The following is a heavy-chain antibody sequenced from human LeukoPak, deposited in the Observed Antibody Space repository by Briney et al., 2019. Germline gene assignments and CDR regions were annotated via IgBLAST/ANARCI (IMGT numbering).Heavy chain of an antibody. V-gene: IGHV3-48*03. CDR2: ISSSDTTI. J-gene: IGHJ4*02. CDR1: GFTFSSYE. CDR3: AKSCLDTYYDTLTGSDY. D-gene: IGHD3-9*01. Sequence: GGSLRLSCAASGFTFSSYEMTWVRQAPGKGLEWVSNISSSDTTIHYADSVKGRFTISRDNSKNTLYLQMNSLRAEDTAVYYCAKSCLDTYYDTLTGSDYWGQGTLVTVSS.